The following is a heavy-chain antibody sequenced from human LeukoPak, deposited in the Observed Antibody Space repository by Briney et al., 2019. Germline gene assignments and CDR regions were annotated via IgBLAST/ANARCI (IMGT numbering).Heavy chain of an antibody. J-gene: IGHJ4*02. Sequence: QSGGSLRLSCAASGFTFSIHWMHWVRQAPGKGLEWVANIRQDGDTKYYVDSVKGRFTISRDNAMNSLYLQMNSLRAEDTAIYYCARSLPYGTTWYGRSDFWGQGTLVTVSS. V-gene: IGHV3-7*03. CDR1: GFTFSIHW. CDR3: ARSLPYGTTWYGRSDF. CDR2: IRQDGDTK. D-gene: IGHD6-13*01.